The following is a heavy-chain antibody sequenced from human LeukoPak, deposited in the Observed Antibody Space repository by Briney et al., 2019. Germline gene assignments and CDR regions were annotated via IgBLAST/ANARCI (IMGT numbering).Heavy chain of an antibody. CDR2: MNPNSGNT. Sequence: ASVKVSCKASGYTFTSYDINWVRQATGQGLEWMGWMNPNSGNTGYAQKFQGRVTMTRNTSISTAYMELSSLRSEDTAVYYCARGKFVFGRLPPDYWGQGTLVTVSS. CDR3: ARGKFVFGRLPPDY. V-gene: IGHV1-8*01. J-gene: IGHJ4*02. CDR1: GYTFTSYD. D-gene: IGHD2-15*01.